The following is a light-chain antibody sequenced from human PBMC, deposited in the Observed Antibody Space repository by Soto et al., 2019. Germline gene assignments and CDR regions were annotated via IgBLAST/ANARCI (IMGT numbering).Light chain of an antibody. V-gene: IGLV6-57*02. CDR3: QSGVV. CDR2: EDN. J-gene: IGLJ2*01. CDR1: SGSIASNY. Sequence: NFMLTQPHSVSESPGKTVTISCTGSSGSIASNYVQWYQQRPGSAPTTVIYEDNQRPSGVPDRFSGSIDSSSNSASLTISGLKTEDKADCYCQSGVVFGGGTQLTVL.